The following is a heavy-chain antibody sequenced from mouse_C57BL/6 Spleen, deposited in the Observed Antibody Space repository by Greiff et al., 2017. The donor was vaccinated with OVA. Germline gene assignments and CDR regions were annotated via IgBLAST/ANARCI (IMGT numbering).Heavy chain of an antibody. V-gene: IGHV1-82*01. CDR3: ARITTVVAGDY. CDR2: IYPGDGDT. J-gene: IGHJ2*01. D-gene: IGHD1-1*01. CDR1: GYAFSSSW. Sequence: QVQLQQSGPELVKPGASVKISCKASGYAFSSSWMNWVKQRPGKGLEWIGRIYPGDGDTNYNGKFKGKATLTADTSSRTAYMQLSSLTSEDSAVYFCARITTVVAGDYWGQGTTLTVSS.